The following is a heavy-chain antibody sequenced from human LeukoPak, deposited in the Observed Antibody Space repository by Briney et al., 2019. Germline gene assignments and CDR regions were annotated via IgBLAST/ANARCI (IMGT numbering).Heavy chain of an antibody. Sequence: GGSLRLSCAVSGGTFSSYEMNWVRQAPGKGLEWVSYISSSGSTMYLADSVKGRFTISRDNAKNSVYLQMNSLRAEDTAIYYCARDPGGSGYSFDSWGQGTLVTVSS. D-gene: IGHD6-19*01. V-gene: IGHV3-48*03. CDR2: ISSSGSTM. CDR3: ARDPGGSGYSFDS. CDR1: GGTFSSYE. J-gene: IGHJ4*02.